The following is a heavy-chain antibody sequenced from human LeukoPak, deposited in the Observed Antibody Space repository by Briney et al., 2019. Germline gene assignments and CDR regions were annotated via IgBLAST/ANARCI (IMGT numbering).Heavy chain of an antibody. CDR3: ARGSSYDFWSGYTYNWFDP. CDR1: GGTFSSYA. D-gene: IGHD3-3*01. Sequence: GASVKVSCKASGGTFSSYAISWVRQAPGQGLEWMGRIIPILGIANYAQKFQGRVTITADKSTSTAYMELSSLRSEDTAVYYCARGSSYDFWSGYTYNWFDPWGQGTLVTVSS. CDR2: IIPILGIA. V-gene: IGHV1-69*04. J-gene: IGHJ5*02.